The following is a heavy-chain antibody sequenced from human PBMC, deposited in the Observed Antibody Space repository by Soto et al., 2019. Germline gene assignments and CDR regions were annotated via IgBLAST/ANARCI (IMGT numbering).Heavy chain of an antibody. CDR1: GFTFSSYA. V-gene: IGHV3-23*01. J-gene: IGHJ4*02. D-gene: IGHD6-13*01. CDR3: AKTSRIAADGGFDY. Sequence: HPGGSLRLSGAGSGFTFSSYAMSWVRQAPGKGLEWVSAISGSGVSTYYADSVKGRFTISRDNSKNTLYLQMNSLRAEDTAVYYCAKTSRIAADGGFDYWGQGTLVTVSS. CDR2: ISGSGVST.